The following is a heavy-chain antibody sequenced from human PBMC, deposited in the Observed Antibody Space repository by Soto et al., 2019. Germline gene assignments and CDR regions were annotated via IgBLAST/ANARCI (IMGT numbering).Heavy chain of an antibody. CDR2: VSYDGTHK. J-gene: IGHJ4*02. CDR3: AKDLVRSSSWSGD. V-gene: IGHV3-30*18. D-gene: IGHD2-2*01. Sequence: VAVVSYDGTHKASAESVKGRFAISRDNSKNTLFLQMNGLRVEDTAVYYCAKDLVRSSSWSGDWGQGTLVTVSS.